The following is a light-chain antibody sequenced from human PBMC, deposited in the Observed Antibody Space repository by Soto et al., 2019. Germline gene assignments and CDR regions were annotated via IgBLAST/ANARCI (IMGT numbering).Light chain of an antibody. CDR1: QAISSY. Sequence: DIQLTQSPSSLSASVGDRVTITCRACQAISSYLAWYQQKPGKVPELLIYATSTLQSGAPSRFSGSGSGTDFTLTISSLQPEDVATYYCRKYNHAPTFGGGTKVEIK. J-gene: IGKJ4*01. CDR2: ATS. V-gene: IGKV1-27*01. CDR3: RKYNHAPT.